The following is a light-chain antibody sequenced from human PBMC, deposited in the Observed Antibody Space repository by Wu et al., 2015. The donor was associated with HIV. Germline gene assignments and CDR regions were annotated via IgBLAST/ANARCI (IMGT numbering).Light chain of an antibody. CDR1: QSVSSN. J-gene: IGKJ2*01. CDR2: GAS. CDR3: QQYNSLRYT. Sequence: EIVMTQSPATLSVSPGERATLSCRASQSVSSNLAWYQQKPGQAPRLLIYGASTRATGIPARFSGSGSGTDFTLTISRLEPEDFAVYYCQQYNSLRYTFGQGTKLEIK. V-gene: IGKV3-15*01.